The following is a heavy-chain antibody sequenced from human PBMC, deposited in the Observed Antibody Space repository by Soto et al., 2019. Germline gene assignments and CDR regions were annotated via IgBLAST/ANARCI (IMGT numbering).Heavy chain of an antibody. CDR3: VRDGTKTLRDWFDP. CDR2: IYATGTT. J-gene: IGHJ5*02. Sequence: TLSLTCTVSGASISGFYWSWIRKSAGKGLDWIGRIYATGTTDYNPSLKSRVMMSLDTSKKQFSLKLRSVTAADTAVYYCVRDGTKTLRDWFDPWGQGISVTVSS. V-gene: IGHV4-4*07. D-gene: IGHD1-1*01. CDR1: GASISGFY.